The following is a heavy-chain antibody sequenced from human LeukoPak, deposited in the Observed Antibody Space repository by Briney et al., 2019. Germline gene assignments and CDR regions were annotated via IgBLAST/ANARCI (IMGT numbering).Heavy chain of an antibody. D-gene: IGHD6-19*01. Sequence: PGGSLRLSCAASGFTFSSYEMNWVRQAPGKGLEWVSYISSSGSTIYYADSVKGRFTISRDNAKNSLYLQMNSLRAEDTAVYYCAKEGRQWLVPGWFDPWGQGTLVIVSS. CDR3: AKEGRQWLVPGWFDP. J-gene: IGHJ5*02. V-gene: IGHV3-48*03. CDR2: ISSSGSTI. CDR1: GFTFSSYE.